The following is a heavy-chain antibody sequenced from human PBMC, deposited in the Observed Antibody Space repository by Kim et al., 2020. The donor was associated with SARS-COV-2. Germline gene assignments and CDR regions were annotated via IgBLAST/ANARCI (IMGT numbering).Heavy chain of an antibody. CDR1: GFTFSSYG. Sequence: GGSLRLSCAASGFTFSSYGMHWVRQAPGKGLEWVAVISYDGSNKYYADSVKGRFTISRDNSKNTLYLQMNSLRAEDTDVYYCAKDGGGYCSGGSCYSGWSFDYWGQGTLGTVSA. D-gene: IGHD2-15*01. CDR3: AKDGGGYCSGGSCYSGWSFDY. V-gene: IGHV3-30*18. J-gene: IGHJ4*02. CDR2: ISYDGSNK.